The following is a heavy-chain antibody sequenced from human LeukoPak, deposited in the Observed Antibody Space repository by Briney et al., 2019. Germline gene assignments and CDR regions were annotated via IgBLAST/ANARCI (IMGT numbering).Heavy chain of an antibody. CDR1: GFTFSSYE. D-gene: IGHD1-26*01. J-gene: IGHJ4*02. V-gene: IGHV3-48*03. CDR3: AREHKIVGASDY. Sequence: GGSLRLSCAASGFTFSSYEMNWVRQAPGKGLEWVSYISSSGSTIYYADSVKGRFTISRDNAKNSLYLQMNSLRAEDTAVYYCAREHKIVGASDYWGQGTLVTVSS. CDR2: ISSSGSTI.